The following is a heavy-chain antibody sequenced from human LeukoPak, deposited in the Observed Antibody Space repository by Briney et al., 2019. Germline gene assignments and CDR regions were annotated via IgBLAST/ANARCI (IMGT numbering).Heavy chain of an antibody. V-gene: IGHV3-30*02. CDR3: AKDQCTRTSCDGYPGH. D-gene: IGHD2-2*01. CDR2: IHFDGSTK. CDR1: GFTFSSYG. Sequence: GGSLRLSCAASGFTFSSYGMHWVRQAPGKGLEWVAFIHFDGSTKYSGDSVKGRFTVSRDNSKNTFYLQMNSLRPEDTAVYYCAKDQCTRTSCDGYPGHWGQGTLVTVPS. J-gene: IGHJ4*02.